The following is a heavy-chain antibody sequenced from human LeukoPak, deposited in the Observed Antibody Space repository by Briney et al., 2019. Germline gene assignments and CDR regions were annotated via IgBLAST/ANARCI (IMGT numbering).Heavy chain of an antibody. CDR2: IRYDGSNK. V-gene: IGHV3-30*02. D-gene: IGHD3-22*01. CDR3: AKCYYDSSGVDY. J-gene: IGHJ4*02. CDR1: GFTFSSYG. Sequence: GGSLRLSCAASGFTFSSYGMHWVRQAPGKGLEWVAFIRYDGSNKYYADSVKGRFTISRDNSKNTLYLQMNSLRAEDTAVYYCAKCYYDSSGVDYWGQGTLVTVSS.